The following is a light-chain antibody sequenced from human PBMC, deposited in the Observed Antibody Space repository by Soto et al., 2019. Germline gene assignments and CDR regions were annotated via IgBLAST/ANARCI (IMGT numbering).Light chain of an antibody. CDR2: GAF. CDR3: QQYSDWPRT. CDR1: QSVNSN. Sequence: EIVMTQSPATLSVSPGERATLSCRASQSVNSNLAWYQQIPGQAPRLLIYGAFTRVTGIPARFSGSGSGTEFTLTISSLQSEDFAVYYCQQYSDWPRTFGRGTKVEIK. V-gene: IGKV3-15*01. J-gene: IGKJ1*01.